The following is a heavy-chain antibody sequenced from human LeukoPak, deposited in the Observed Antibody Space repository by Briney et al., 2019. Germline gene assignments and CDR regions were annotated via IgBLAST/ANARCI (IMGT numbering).Heavy chain of an antibody. V-gene: IGHV3-30-3*01. J-gene: IGHJ4*02. CDR1: GFTFSSYA. CDR3: ARDYGYSSSWYQVDY. Sequence: PGGSLRLSCAASGFTFSSYAMHWVRQAPGKGLEWVAVISYDGSNKYYADYVKGRFTISRDNSKNTLYLQMNSLRAEDTAVYYCARDYGYSSSWYQVDYWGQGTLVTVSS. D-gene: IGHD6-13*01. CDR2: ISYDGSNK.